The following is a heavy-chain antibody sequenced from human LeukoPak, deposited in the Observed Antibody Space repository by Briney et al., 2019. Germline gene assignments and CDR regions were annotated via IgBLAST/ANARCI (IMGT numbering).Heavy chain of an antibody. V-gene: IGHV4-61*01. J-gene: IGHJ3*02. D-gene: IGHD2-2*02. CDR1: GGSVSSGSYY. CDR3: ARYCSSTSCYISAFDI. Sequence: SETLSLTCTVSGGSVSSGSYYWSWIRQPPGKGLEGIGYIYYSGRPNYNPSLKSRVTISVDTSKNQFSLKLSSVTAADTAVYYCARYCSSTSCYISAFDIWGQGTMVTVSS. CDR2: IYYSGRP.